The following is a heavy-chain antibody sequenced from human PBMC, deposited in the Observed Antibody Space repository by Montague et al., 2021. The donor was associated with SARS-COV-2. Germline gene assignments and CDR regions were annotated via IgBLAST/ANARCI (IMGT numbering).Heavy chain of an antibody. CDR3: GRLRRGTYYVSFDP. Sequence: SETLSLTCTVSGGSITNYNWTWIRHPPARGLDWVCYVYYNSTTNXNPSLTRRVTMSIDNSKNQFSLSLSSVTAADSAVYYCGRLRRGTYYVSFDPWGQGTLVSVSS. CDR2: VYYNSTT. V-gene: IGHV4-59*08. CDR1: GGSITNYN. J-gene: IGHJ5*02. D-gene: IGHD1-26*01.